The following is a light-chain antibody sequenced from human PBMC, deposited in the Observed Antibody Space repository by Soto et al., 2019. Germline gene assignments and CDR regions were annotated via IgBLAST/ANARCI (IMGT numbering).Light chain of an antibody. V-gene: IGKV1-33*01. CDR3: QQYDNPPVT. J-gene: IGKJ4*01. CDR2: DAS. CDR1: QDISKY. Sequence: DIQMTQSPSSLSASVGDRVTITCQASQDISKYLNWYQQRPGKAPKLLIYDASSSEAGVPSRFTGSGSGTDFTFTISSLQPEDIATYYCQQYDNPPVTFGGGTKVEIK.